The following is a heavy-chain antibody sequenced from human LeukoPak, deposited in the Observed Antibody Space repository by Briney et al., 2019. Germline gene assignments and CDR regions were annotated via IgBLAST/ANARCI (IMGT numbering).Heavy chain of an antibody. CDR1: GFTFSSYS. CDR2: ISSSSSYI. Sequence: AGGSLRLSCAASGFTFSSYSMNWVRKAPGKGLEWVSSISSSSSYIYYADSVKGRFTISRDNAKNSLYLQMNSLRAEDTAVYYCARDQYYYDSNAFDIWGQGTMVTVSS. CDR3: ARDQYYYDSNAFDI. V-gene: IGHV3-21*01. J-gene: IGHJ3*02. D-gene: IGHD3-22*01.